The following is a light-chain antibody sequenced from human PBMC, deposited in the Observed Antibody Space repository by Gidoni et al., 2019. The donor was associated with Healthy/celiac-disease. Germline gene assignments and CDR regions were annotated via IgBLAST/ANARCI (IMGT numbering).Light chain of an antibody. V-gene: IGKV3-11*01. CDR3: QQRSNWPPWT. J-gene: IGKJ2*01. CDR1: QSVSSY. Sequence: EIVLTQSPATLSLSPGERATLSCSASQSVSSYLARYQQKPGQAPRLLIYDASNRATGIPARFSGSGAGTDFTLTISSLEPEDFAVYYCQQRSNWPPWTFGQGTKLEIK. CDR2: DAS.